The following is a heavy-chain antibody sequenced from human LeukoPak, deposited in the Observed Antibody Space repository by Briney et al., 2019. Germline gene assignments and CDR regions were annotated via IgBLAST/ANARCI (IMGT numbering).Heavy chain of an antibody. V-gene: IGHV3-23*01. D-gene: IGHD6-19*01. CDR1: GFTFSTYA. CDR2: LSESGDKT. Sequence: GGSLRLSCAASGFTFSTYAMSWVRQAPGKGLDWVSALSESGDKTYYADSVRGRFTISRDNSKNTLYLQMNSLRAEGTALYYCAKGELWSSGWSLFDYWGQGTLVTVSS. J-gene: IGHJ4*02. CDR3: AKGELWSSGWSLFDY.